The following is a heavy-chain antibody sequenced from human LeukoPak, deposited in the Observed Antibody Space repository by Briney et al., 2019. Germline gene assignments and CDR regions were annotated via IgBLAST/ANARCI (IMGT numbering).Heavy chain of an antibody. CDR1: GGTFSSYA. CDR2: IIPIFGTA. D-gene: IGHD3-22*01. J-gene: IGHJ5*02. V-gene: IGHV1-69*06. Sequence: SVKVSCTASGGTFSSYAISWVRQAPGQGLEWMGRIIPIFGTANYAQKFQGRVTMTEDTSTDTAYMELSSLRSEDTAVYYCATDRGSSGYQPGYWFDPWGQGTLVTVSS. CDR3: ATDRGSSGYQPGYWFDP.